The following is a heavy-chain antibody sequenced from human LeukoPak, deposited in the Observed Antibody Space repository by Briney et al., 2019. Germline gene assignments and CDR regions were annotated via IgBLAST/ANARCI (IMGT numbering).Heavy chain of an antibody. D-gene: IGHD3-16*01. V-gene: IGHV2-5*01. J-gene: IGHJ4*02. CDR1: GFLLNTRGVG. CDR2: IYWNDDN. Sequence: SGPTLVNPTQTLTLTCTFSGFLLNTRGVGVAWIRQPPGKALEWLALIYWNDDNRYSPSLKRRLTITKDTSKNQVVLTMTNMDPVDTATYYCAHSTFDSGNSYFDQWGQGTLVTVSS. CDR3: AHSTFDSGNSYFDQ.